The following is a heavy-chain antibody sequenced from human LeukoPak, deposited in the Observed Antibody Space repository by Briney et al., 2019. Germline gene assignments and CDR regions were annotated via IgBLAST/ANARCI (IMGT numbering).Heavy chain of an antibody. CDR3: ARGLGLLVGATDY. CDR1: GFTFRTYA. Sequence: GGSLRLSCAASGFTFRTYAMSWVRQAPGKGLEWVSAISGSDGRTFYADSVKGRFTISRDNSKNTLYLQMNSLRAEDTAVYYCARGLGLLVGATDYWGQGTLVTVSS. D-gene: IGHD1-26*01. CDR2: ISGSDGRT. J-gene: IGHJ4*02. V-gene: IGHV3-23*01.